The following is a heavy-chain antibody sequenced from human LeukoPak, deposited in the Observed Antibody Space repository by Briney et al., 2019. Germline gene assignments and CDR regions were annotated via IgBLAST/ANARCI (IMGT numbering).Heavy chain of an antibody. CDR1: GFTFSTYS. CDR3: TRDANWNPDY. J-gene: IGHJ4*02. V-gene: IGHV3-48*01. CDR2: ISSSSSGI. Sequence: GGSLRLSCAASGFTFSTYSMNWVRQAPGKGLEWISYISSSSSGIYYADSVQGRFTTSRDNGKNSLYLQMNSLRAEDTAVYYCTRDANWNPDYWGQGTLVTVSS. D-gene: IGHD1-1*01.